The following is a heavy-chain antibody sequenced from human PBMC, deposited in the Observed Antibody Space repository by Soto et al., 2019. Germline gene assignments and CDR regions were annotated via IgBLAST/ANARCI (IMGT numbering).Heavy chain of an antibody. V-gene: IGHV1-18*01. Sequence: ASVKVSCKASGYTFTSYGISWVRQAPGQGLEWMGWISAYNGNTNYAQKLQGRVTMTTDTSTSTAYMELRSLRSDDTAVYYCARVGDGIVATIGDFDYWGQGTLVTVSS. J-gene: IGHJ4*02. CDR2: ISAYNGNT. CDR3: ARVGDGIVATIGDFDY. CDR1: GYTFTSYG. D-gene: IGHD5-12*01.